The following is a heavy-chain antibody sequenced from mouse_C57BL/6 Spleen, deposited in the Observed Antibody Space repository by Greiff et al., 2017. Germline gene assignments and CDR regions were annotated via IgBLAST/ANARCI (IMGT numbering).Heavy chain of an antibody. CDR3: ASPDYYGSSYPGY. J-gene: IGHJ2*01. V-gene: IGHV1-59*01. D-gene: IGHD1-1*01. Sequence: QVQLQQPGAELVRPGTSVKLSCKASGYTFTSYWMHWVKQRPGQGLEWIGVIDPSDSYTNYNQKFKGKATLTVDTSSSTAYMQLSSLTSEGSAVYYCASPDYYGSSYPGYWGQGTTLTVSS. CDR1: GYTFTSYW. CDR2: IDPSDSYT.